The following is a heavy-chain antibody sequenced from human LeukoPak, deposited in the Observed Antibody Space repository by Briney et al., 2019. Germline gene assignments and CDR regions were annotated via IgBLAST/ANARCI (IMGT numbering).Heavy chain of an antibody. J-gene: IGHJ4*02. CDR1: GFTFSSYS. D-gene: IGHD3-10*01. CDR3: ARASYYYGSGSYPFDY. Sequence: GGSLRLACAASGFTFSSYSMNWVRQAPGKGLEWVSSISSSSSSYIYYADSVKGRFTIPRDNAKNSLYLQMNSLRAEDTAVYYCARASYYYGSGSYPFDYWGQGTLVTVSS. CDR2: ISSSSSSYI. V-gene: IGHV3-21*01.